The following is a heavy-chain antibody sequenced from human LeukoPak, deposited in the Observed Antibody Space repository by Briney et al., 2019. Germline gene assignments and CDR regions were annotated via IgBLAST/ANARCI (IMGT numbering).Heavy chain of an antibody. D-gene: IGHD2-15*01. CDR3: ARRGIVVVVAARRANWFDP. CDR1: GGSFSGYY. J-gene: IGHJ5*02. Sequence: SETLSLTCAVYGGSFSGYYWSWIRQPPGKGLEWIGEINHSGSTNYNPSLKSRVTISVGTSKNQFSLKLSSVTAADTAVYYCARRGIVVVVAARRANWFDPWGQGTLVTVSS. V-gene: IGHV4-34*01. CDR2: INHSGST.